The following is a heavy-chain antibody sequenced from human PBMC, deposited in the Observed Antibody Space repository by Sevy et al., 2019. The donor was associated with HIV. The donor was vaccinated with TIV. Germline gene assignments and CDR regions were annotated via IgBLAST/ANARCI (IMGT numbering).Heavy chain of an antibody. Sequence: GESLKISCKGSGYIFTNNWIGWVRQIPGKGLEWMGIIHPDDSAIRYSPSFQGQVTISVDKSISTAYLQWSSLKASDTAMYYCARQTNYYASRASSGWFDPWGQGTLVTVSS. D-gene: IGHD3-22*01. V-gene: IGHV5-51*01. CDR1: GYIFTNNW. CDR2: IHPDDSAI. CDR3: ARQTNYYASRASSGWFDP. J-gene: IGHJ5*02.